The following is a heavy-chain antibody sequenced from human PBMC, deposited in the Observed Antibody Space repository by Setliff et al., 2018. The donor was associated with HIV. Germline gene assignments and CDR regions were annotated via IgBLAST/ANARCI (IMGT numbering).Heavy chain of an antibody. V-gene: IGHV6-1*01. CDR1: GDGVSSNSAA. CDR3: ARGTGIQLWLKGGDYYYYYMDV. J-gene: IGHJ6*03. CDR2: TYYRSKWYN. Sequence: PSQTLSLTCAISGDGVSSNSAAWNWIRQSPSRGLEWLGRTYYRSKWYNDYAVSVKSRITINPDTSKNQFSLQLNSVTPEDTAVYYCARGTGIQLWLKGGDYYYYYMDVWGKGTTVTVSS. D-gene: IGHD5-18*01.